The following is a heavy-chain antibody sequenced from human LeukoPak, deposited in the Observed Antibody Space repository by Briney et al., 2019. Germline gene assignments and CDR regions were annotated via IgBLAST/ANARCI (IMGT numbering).Heavy chain of an antibody. J-gene: IGHJ4*02. Sequence: GGSLRLSCAASGFTFSDTWMHWVRQAPGKGLDWVAFIRYDGRNKYYADSVKGRFTISRDNAKNSLYLQMNSLRAEDTALYHCARDGDYYGSGRYPYFDYWGQGTLVTVSS. CDR3: ARDGDYYGSGRYPYFDY. D-gene: IGHD3-10*01. CDR1: GFTFSDTW. V-gene: IGHV3-30*02. CDR2: IRYDGRNK.